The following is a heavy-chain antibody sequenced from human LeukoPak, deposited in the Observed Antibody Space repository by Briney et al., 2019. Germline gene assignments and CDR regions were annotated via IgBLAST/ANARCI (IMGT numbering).Heavy chain of an antibody. J-gene: IGHJ4*02. Sequence: SETLSLTCAVSGYSISSGYFWGWIRQPPGKGPEWIATTHHSGATYYNPSLKSRVTLSVDTSKNQFSLKLTSVTAADTAGYYCTREVWGRTFPDYWGQGTLVTVPS. D-gene: IGHD7-27*01. CDR2: THHSGAT. V-gene: IGHV4-38-2*02. CDR1: GYSISSGYF. CDR3: TREVWGRTFPDY.